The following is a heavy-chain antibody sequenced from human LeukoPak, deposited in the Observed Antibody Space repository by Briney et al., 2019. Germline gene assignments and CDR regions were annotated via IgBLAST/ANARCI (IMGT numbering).Heavy chain of an antibody. Sequence: SETLSLTCTVSGGSISSYYWSWIRQPPGKGLEWIGCIYTSGSTNYNPSLKSRVTISVDTSKNQFSLKLSSVTAADTAVYYCARSREGDGFRYFDYWGQGTLVTVSS. CDR1: GGSISSYY. D-gene: IGHD5-24*01. CDR2: IYTSGST. CDR3: ARSREGDGFRYFDY. V-gene: IGHV4-4*09. J-gene: IGHJ4*02.